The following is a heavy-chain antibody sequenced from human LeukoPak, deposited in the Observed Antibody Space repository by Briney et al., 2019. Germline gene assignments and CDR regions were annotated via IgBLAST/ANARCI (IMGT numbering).Heavy chain of an antibody. D-gene: IGHD3-10*01. Sequence: PSETLSLTCTVSGGSISSYYWSWIRQPPGKGLEWIGYIYYSGSTNYNPSLKSRVTISVDTSKNQFSLKLSSVTAADTAVYYCARDPYPGVWFDPWGQGTLVTVSS. CDR3: ARDPYPGVWFDP. V-gene: IGHV4-59*01. CDR1: GGSISSYY. CDR2: IYYSGST. J-gene: IGHJ5*02.